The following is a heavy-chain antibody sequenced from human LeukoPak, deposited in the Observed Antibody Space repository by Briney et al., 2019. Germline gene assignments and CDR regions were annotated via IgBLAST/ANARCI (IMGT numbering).Heavy chain of an antibody. Sequence: PGGSLRLSCAASGFTFTRYSMTWVRQAPGKGLEWVSYISSSSSTIHYADSVKGRFTISRDNTMNSLYLQMNSLRAEDTAVYYCARDGGATLVRGVITFDYWGQGTLVTVSS. CDR3: ARDGGATLVRGVITFDY. D-gene: IGHD3-10*01. CDR2: ISSSSSTI. CDR1: GFTFTRYS. V-gene: IGHV3-48*04. J-gene: IGHJ4*02.